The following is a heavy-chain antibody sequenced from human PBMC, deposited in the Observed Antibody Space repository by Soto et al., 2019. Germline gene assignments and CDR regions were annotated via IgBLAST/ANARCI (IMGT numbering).Heavy chain of an antibody. CDR1: GGSISSYY. V-gene: IGHV4-59*01. D-gene: IGHD5-12*01. CDR3: ARDRCSGYDCWFDP. J-gene: IGHJ5*02. Sequence: SETLSLTCTVSGGSISSYYWSWIRQPPGKGLEWIGYIYYSGSTNYNPSLKSRVTISVDTSKNQFSLKLSSVTAADTAVYYCARDRCSGYDCWFDPWGQGTLVTVSS. CDR2: IYYSGST.